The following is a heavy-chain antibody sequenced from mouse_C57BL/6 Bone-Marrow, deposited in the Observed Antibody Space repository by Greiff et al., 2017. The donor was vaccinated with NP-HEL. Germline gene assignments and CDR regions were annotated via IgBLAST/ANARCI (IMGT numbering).Heavy chain of an antibody. Sequence: EVQGVESGGGLVQPGESLKLSCESNEYEFPSHDMSWVRKTPEKRLELVAAINSDGGSTYYPDTLERRFIISRDNTKKTLYLQMSSLRSEDTALYYCSRQAPGYYWYFDVWGTGTTVTVSS. D-gene: IGHD2-2*01. V-gene: IGHV5-2*01. CDR1: EYEFPSHD. CDR2: INSDGGST. J-gene: IGHJ1*03. CDR3: SRQAPGYYWYFDV.